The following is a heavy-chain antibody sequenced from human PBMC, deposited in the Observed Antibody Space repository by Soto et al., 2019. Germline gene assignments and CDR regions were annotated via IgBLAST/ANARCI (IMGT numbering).Heavy chain of an antibody. J-gene: IGHJ4*02. Sequence: PSETLSLTCAVSGGSISSSNWWSWVRQPPGKGPEWIGEIYHSGSTNYNPSLKSRLTISIDKSKNQFSLNLSSVTAADTAVYYCASATHSSRWYTRGLNWGQGTLVTVSS. CDR2: IYHSGST. CDR3: ASATHSSRWYTRGLN. V-gene: IGHV4-4*02. D-gene: IGHD6-13*01. CDR1: GGSISSSNW.